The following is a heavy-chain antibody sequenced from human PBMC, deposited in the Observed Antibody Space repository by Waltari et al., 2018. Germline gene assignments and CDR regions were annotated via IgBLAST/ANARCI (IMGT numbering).Heavy chain of an antibody. CDR2: ISDAGGRI. V-gene: IGHV3-23*01. J-gene: IGHJ4*02. Sequence: EVHLLESGGGLVQPGGSLRLSCAASGFTFSSYVMHWVRQAPGKGLGWVSSISDAGGRIYYADSVKGRFTISRDNSKNTLFLQMNSLRADDTAVYYCGRAAGIDFWGQGTLVTVSS. CDR1: GFTFSSYV. CDR3: GRAAGIDF.